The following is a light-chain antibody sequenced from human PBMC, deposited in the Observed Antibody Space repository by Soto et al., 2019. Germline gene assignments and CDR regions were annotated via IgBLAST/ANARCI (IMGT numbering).Light chain of an antibody. Sequence: DVVMTQSPLSLPVTLGQPASISCRSNQSLVHSDGIAYFSWFQQRPGRSPRRLIYKVSNRDSGVPARFSGSGSGTHFALKIRSVGAEDVGVEYCLQGTHWPVTLGQGTRLEIK. CDR2: KVS. V-gene: IGKV2-30*02. J-gene: IGKJ5*01. CDR1: QSLVHSDGIAY. CDR3: LQGTHWPVT.